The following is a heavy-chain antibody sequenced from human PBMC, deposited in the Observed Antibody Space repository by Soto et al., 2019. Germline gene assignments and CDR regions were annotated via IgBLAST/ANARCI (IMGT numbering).Heavy chain of an antibody. CDR2: ISASGGDT. CDR1: GFTFSTYV. D-gene: IGHD3-10*01. CDR3: AKSGHQYTVPEGVHY. J-gene: IGHJ4*02. V-gene: IGHV3-23*01. Sequence: PGGSLRLCCAASGFTFSTYVMGWVRQAPGKGLEWVSVISASGGDTYYPDSVKGRFTISRDNPKNTLFLQMNSLRAEDTAVYYCAKSGHQYTVPEGVHYWGQGTLVTVSS.